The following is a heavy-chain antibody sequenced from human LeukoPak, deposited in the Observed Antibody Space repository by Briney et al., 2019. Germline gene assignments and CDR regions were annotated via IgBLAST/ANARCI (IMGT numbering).Heavy chain of an antibody. CDR1: GGSISSYY. J-gene: IGHJ5*02. Sequence: TSETLSLTCTVSGGSISSYYWSWIRQPPGKGLEWIGYIYYSGSTNYNPSLKSRVTISVDTSKNQFSLKLSSVTAADTAVYYCAREYSSSWYVRWFDPWGQGTLVTASS. CDR3: AREYSSSWYVRWFDP. CDR2: IYYSGST. D-gene: IGHD6-13*01. V-gene: IGHV4-59*01.